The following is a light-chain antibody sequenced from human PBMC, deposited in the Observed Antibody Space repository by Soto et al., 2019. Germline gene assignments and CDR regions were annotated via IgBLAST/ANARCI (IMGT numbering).Light chain of an antibody. Sequence: EIVMTRSPFTLSFSAGERATLSFMASQTISNNLAWYQQKPGQAPRLLIYGASTRATDIPARFSGSGSGTDFTLTISSLQAEDVAVYYCQQYYSTPLTFGGGTKVDI. CDR2: GAS. CDR3: QQYYSTPLT. CDR1: QTISNN. V-gene: IGKV3-15*01. J-gene: IGKJ4*01.